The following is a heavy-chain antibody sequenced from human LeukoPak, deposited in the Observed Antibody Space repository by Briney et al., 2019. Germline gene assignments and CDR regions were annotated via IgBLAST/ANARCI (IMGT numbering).Heavy chain of an antibody. V-gene: IGHV4-34*01. J-gene: IGHJ6*03. CDR3: ARAYDSSGYYSYYYYMDV. D-gene: IGHD3-22*01. Sequence: PSETLSLTCAVYGGSFSGYYWSWIRQPPGKGLEWIGEINHSGSTNYNPSLKSRVPISVDTSKNQFSLKLSSVTAADTAVYYCARAYDSSGYYSYYYYMDVWGKGTTVTVSS. CDR2: INHSGST. CDR1: GGSFSGYY.